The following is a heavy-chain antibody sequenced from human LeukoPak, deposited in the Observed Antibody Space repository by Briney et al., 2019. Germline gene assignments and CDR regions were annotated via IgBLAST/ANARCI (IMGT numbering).Heavy chain of an antibody. J-gene: IGHJ5*02. CDR1: GFTVSSYY. D-gene: IGHD2-8*01. CDR3: AGRDIVLMVYAMDSWFDP. CDR2: IYSGGST. V-gene: IGHV3-53*01. Sequence: GGSLRLSCAASGFTVSSYYMSWVRQAPGKGLEWVSVIYSGGSTYYADSVKGRSTISRDNSKNTLYLQMNSLRAEDTAVYYCAGRDIVLMVYAMDSWFDPWGQGTLVTVSS.